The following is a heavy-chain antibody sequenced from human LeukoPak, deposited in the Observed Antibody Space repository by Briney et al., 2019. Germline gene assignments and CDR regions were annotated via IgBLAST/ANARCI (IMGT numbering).Heavy chain of an antibody. CDR3: ARAGCDYGDSSDF. Sequence: PEASVNVSCKASGYPFTTYYIHWVRQAPGQGLEWMGCINPKNGDSKYAQKFQGRVTMTRATSIATAYMEVSRLTSDDTAVYFCARAGCDYGDSSDFWGQGTLVTVSS. J-gene: IGHJ4*02. V-gene: IGHV1-2*02. CDR1: GYPFTTYY. CDR2: INPKNGDS. D-gene: IGHD4-17*01.